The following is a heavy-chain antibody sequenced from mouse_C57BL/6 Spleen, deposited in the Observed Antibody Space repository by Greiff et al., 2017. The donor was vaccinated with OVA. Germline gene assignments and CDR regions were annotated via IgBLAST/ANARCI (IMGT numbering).Heavy chain of an antibody. J-gene: IGHJ4*01. CDR1: GFPITSGYY. V-gene: IGHV12-3*01. CDR3: AGASTGKDAMDY. CDR2: ITHSGET. D-gene: IGHD4-1*02. Sequence: VKLQESGPGLVKPSQSLFLTCSITGFPITSGYYWIWIRQSPGKPLEWMGYITHSGETFYNPSLQSPISITRETSKNQFFLQLNSVTTEDTAMYYCAGASTGKDAMDYWGQGTSVTVSS.